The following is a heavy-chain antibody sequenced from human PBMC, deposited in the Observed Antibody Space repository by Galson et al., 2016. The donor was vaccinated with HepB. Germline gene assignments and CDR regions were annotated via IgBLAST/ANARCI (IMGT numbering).Heavy chain of an antibody. CDR1: GFTFCSYY. CDR2: INRDESST. Sequence: SLRLSCAASGFTFCSYYMHWVRQAPGKGLVWVSRINRDESSTSYADYVKGRFTISRDNAKNTLYLQMNSLRAEDTAVYYCARDPSYYSGMDVWGQGTTVTVSS. V-gene: IGHV3-74*01. J-gene: IGHJ6*02. CDR3: ARDPSYYSGMDV.